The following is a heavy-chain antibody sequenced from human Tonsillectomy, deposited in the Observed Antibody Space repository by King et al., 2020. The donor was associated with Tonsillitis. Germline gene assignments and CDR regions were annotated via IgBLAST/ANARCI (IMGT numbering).Heavy chain of an antibody. J-gene: IGHJ5*02. D-gene: IGHD2-2*01. CDR3: ARGNNRFSSYRKWLAP. CDR2: IDHSGST. Sequence: VQLQQWGAGLLKPSEPLSLTCAVYGGSFSGYYWSWSRQPPGKGLEWIGQIDHSGSTNYNPSLKSRVTISLDTSKNQFFLKLTSVTAADTAVYYCARGNNRFSSYRKWLAPWGQGTLVTVSS. V-gene: IGHV4-34*01. CDR1: GGSFSGYY.